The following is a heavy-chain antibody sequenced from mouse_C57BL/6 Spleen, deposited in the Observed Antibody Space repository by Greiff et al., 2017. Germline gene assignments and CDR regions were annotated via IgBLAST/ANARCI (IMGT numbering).Heavy chain of an antibody. CDR1: GFTFSSYA. CDR2: ISDGGSYT. V-gene: IGHV5-4*01. J-gene: IGHJ1*03. CDR3: ARDSNLRYFDV. Sequence: EVKLVESGGGLVKPGGSLKLSCAASGFTFSSYAMSWVRQTPEKRLEWVATISDGGSYTYYPDNVKGRFTISRDNAKNNLYLQMSHLKSEDTAMYYCARDSNLRYFDVWGTGTTVTVSS. D-gene: IGHD2-5*01.